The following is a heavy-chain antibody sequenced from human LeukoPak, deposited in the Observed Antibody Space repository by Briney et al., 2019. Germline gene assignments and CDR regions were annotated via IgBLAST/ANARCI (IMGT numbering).Heavy chain of an antibody. D-gene: IGHD3-3*01. J-gene: IGHJ3*01. V-gene: IGHV1-2*02. CDR1: GYSFTGYH. CDR2: VNPKTGGT. CDR3: AREFSSKLEWLAYVTGDDAFDV. Sequence: ASVKVSCKASGYSFTGYHLHWVRQAPRQGLEWMGWVNPKTGGTNYARKFQGRVTMTRDTSINTVNMELSRLTSDDTAVYYCAREFSSKLEWLAYVTGDDAFDVWGRGTMITVS.